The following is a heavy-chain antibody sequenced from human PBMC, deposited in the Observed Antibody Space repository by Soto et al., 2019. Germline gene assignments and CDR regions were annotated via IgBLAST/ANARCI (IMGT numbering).Heavy chain of an antibody. J-gene: IGHJ6*03. D-gene: IGHD5-12*01. CDR3: ARESGGATATLDYYYFYMDV. CDR2: INPNGGAT. CDR1: GDSFSAYY. Sequence: QVQLVQSGAEVKKPGASVKVSCKTSGDSFSAYYLHWVRQAPGQGLEWLGWINPNGGATKYAQKFRGRFAMTRDTSIRTAYLEFTSLRSYDTAIYYCARESGGATATLDYYYFYMDVWGKGTTVTVSS. V-gene: IGHV1-2*02.